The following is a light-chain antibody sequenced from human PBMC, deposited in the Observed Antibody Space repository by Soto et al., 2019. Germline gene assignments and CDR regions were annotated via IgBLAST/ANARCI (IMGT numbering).Light chain of an antibody. Sequence: EIVLTQAPATLPLSPGERATLSCRASQSVSRYLAWHQQKPCQAPRLLIHDASSRPTAIPARFSGSGSGTDYTLAISSLEPEGFADYYCQQRNNWPQLTFGGGTKVQIK. CDR3: QQRNNWPQLT. CDR1: QSVSRY. CDR2: DAS. J-gene: IGKJ4*01. V-gene: IGKV3-11*01.